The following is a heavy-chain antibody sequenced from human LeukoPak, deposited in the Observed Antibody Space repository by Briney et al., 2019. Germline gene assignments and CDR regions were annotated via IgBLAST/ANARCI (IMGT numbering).Heavy chain of an antibody. Sequence: SETLSLTCTVSGYSLSSGYYWGWIRQPPGKGLEWIGNIYHSGSTYYNPSLKSRVTISVDTSKNQFSLKLSSVTAADTAVYYCARDNPFKYDYVNWGQGTLVTVSS. CDR2: IYHSGST. D-gene: IGHD3-16*01. V-gene: IGHV4-38-2*02. CDR3: ARDNPFKYDYVN. CDR1: GYSLSSGYY. J-gene: IGHJ4*02.